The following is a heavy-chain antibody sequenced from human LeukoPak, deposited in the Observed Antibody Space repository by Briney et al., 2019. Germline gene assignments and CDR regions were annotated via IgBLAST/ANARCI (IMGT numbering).Heavy chain of an antibody. V-gene: IGHV4-34*10. CDR1: GGSFSGYY. CDR2: IYYSGTT. J-gene: IGHJ5*02. CDR3: ARLFVTTAWFDP. D-gene: IGHD4-17*01. Sequence: SETLSLTCAVYGGSFSGYYWSWIRQPPGKGLEWIGYIYYSGTTYYNPSLKSRVTISVDTSKNQFSLRVSSVTAADTAVYYCARLFVTTAWFDPWGQGTLVTVSS.